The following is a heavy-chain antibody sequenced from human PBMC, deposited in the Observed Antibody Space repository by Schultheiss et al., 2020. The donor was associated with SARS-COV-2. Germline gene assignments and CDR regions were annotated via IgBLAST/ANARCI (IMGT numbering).Heavy chain of an antibody. J-gene: IGHJ4*02. CDR3: ARDGYCSSTSCYHGAFDY. V-gene: IGHV4-31*03. CDR2: IYYSGST. Sequence: SETLSLTCTVSGGSISSGGYYWSWIRQHPGKGLEWIGYIYYSGSTYYNPSLKSRVTISVDTSKNQFSLKLSSVTAADTAVYYCARDGYCSSTSCYHGAFDYWGQGTLVTVSS. CDR1: GGSISSGGYY. D-gene: IGHD2-2*01.